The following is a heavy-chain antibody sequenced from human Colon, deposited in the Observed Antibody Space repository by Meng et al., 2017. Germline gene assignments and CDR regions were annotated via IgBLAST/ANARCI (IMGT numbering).Heavy chain of an antibody. Sequence: QVLLQEAGPRLVKTSETLSLTCAASGGSVSSGHYWSWVRQPPGRGLEWIGQIDHRGSAYYRPSLNSRVTMSLDKSRNQFSLRLTSVTAADTAVYYCARHGGYYQDFWGQGTLVTVSS. CDR3: ARHGGYYQDF. D-gene: IGHD4-23*01. CDR1: GGSVSSGHY. V-gene: IGHV4/OR15-8*01. J-gene: IGHJ4*02. CDR2: IDHRGSA.